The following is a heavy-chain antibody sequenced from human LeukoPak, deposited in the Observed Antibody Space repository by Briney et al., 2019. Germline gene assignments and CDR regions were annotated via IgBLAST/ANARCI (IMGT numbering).Heavy chain of an antibody. CDR1: GYTFTGYY. J-gene: IGHJ4*02. Sequence: ASVKVSCKASGYTFTGYYMHWVRQAPGQGLEWMGWINPNSGGTNYAQKFQGRVTMTRGTSISTAYMELSRLRSDDTAVYYCAREDEWELLGGTDYWGQGTLVTVSS. CDR3: AREDEWELLGGTDY. D-gene: IGHD1-26*01. CDR2: INPNSGGT. V-gene: IGHV1-2*02.